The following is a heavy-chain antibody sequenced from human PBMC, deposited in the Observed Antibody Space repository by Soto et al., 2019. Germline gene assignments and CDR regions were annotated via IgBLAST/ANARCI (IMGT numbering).Heavy chain of an antibody. CDR3: AGLYRAEIDY. D-gene: IGHD1-26*01. Sequence: SETLSLTCAVYGGSFSGYYWSWIRQPPGKGLEWIGEINHSGSTNYNPSLKSRVTISVDTSKNQFSLKLSSVTAADTAVYYCAGLYRAEIDYWGQGTLVTVSS. CDR1: GGSFSGYY. V-gene: IGHV4-34*01. CDR2: INHSGST. J-gene: IGHJ4*02.